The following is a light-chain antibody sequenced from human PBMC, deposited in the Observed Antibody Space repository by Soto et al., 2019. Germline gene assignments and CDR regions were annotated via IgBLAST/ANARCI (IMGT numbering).Light chain of an antibody. CDR1: KSVSSN. J-gene: IGKJ1*01. CDR3: QQYNNWPPWT. Sequence: EIVMTQSPATLSVSPGERATLSCRASKSVSSNLAWYQQKPGQAPRLLIYGASTRATGIPARFSGSGSGTEFSLTISSLQSEDFAVYYCQQYNNWPPWTFGKGTKVEIK. CDR2: GAS. V-gene: IGKV3-15*01.